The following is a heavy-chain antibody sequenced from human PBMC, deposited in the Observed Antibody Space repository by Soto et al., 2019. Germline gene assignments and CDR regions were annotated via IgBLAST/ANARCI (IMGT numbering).Heavy chain of an antibody. CDR3: ARADLYYDFRSADDAFDI. CDR1: GFSFSIYG. CDR2: ISYDGRIE. V-gene: IGHV3-30*03. J-gene: IGHJ3*02. Sequence: PGGSLRLSCVASGFSFSIYGIHWVRRAPGKGLEWVAVISYDGRIERYADSVKGRLAISRDNSKNTLYLQMNSLRDEDTAVYYCARADLYYDFRSADDAFDIWGQGTMVTVSS. D-gene: IGHD3-3*01.